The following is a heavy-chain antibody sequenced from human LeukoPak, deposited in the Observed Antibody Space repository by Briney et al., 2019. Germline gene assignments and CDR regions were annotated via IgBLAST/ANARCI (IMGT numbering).Heavy chain of an antibody. V-gene: IGHV1-46*01. J-gene: IGHJ6*03. Sequence: GASVKVSCKASGYTFTSYYMHWVRQAPGQGLEWMGIINPSGGSTSYAQKFQGRVTMTRDMSTSTVYMELSRLRSDDTAVYYCARDWNSYTTMVRGRPGVYYYMDVWGKGTTVTVSS. D-gene: IGHD3-10*01. CDR2: INPSGGST. CDR3: ARDWNSYTTMVRGRPGVYYYMDV. CDR1: GYTFTSYY.